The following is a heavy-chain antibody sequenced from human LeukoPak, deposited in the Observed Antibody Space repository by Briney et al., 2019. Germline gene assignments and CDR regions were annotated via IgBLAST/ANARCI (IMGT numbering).Heavy chain of an antibody. CDR2: INHSGST. V-gene: IGHV4-34*01. CDR3: ARARYSGSYLNY. D-gene: IGHD1-26*01. CDR1: GGSFSGYY. Sequence: SETLSLTCAVYGGSFSGYYWSWIRQPPGKGLEWIGEINHSGSTNYNPSLKSRVTISVDTSKNQFSLKLSSVTAADTAVYYCARARYSGSYLNYWGQGTLVTVSS. J-gene: IGHJ4*02.